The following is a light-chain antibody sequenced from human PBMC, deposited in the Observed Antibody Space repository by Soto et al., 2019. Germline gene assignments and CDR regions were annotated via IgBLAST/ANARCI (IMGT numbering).Light chain of an antibody. CDR1: SSDVGSYNL. CDR2: EGS. J-gene: IGLJ3*02. CDR3: CSYAGSSTWV. Sequence: QSALTQPASVSGSPGQSITISCTGTSSDVGSYNLVSWYQQHPCKAPKLMIYEGSKRPSGVSNRFSGSKSGNTASLTISGRQDEDEADYYCCSYAGSSTWVFGGGTKLTVL. V-gene: IGLV2-23*01.